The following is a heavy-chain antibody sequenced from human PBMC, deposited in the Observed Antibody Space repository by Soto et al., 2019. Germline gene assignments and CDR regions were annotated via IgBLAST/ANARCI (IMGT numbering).Heavy chain of an antibody. D-gene: IGHD6-6*01. V-gene: IGHV3-74*01. CDR3: ARVLIAARPTEFSYYGMDV. CDR1: GFTFSSYW. J-gene: IGHJ6*02. CDR2: INSDGSST. Sequence: EVQLVESGGGLVQPGGSLRLSCAASGFTFSSYWMHWVRHAPGKGLVWVSRINSDGSSTSYADSVKGRFTISRDNAKNTLSLQMNSLRAEDTAVYYGARVLIAARPTEFSYYGMDVCGQGTTVTVA.